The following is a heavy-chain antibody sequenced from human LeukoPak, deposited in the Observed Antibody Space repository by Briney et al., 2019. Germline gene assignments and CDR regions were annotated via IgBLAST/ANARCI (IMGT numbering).Heavy chain of an antibody. CDR2: IYSDVSI. CDR1: GFSVGGNY. J-gene: IGHJ3*02. Sequence: HPGGSLRLSCAASGFSVGGNYISWVRQAPGKGLEWVSMIYSDVSIFHADSVKGRFTMSRDNSRNTLDLQMNSLRVEDTAVYFCARDRRRLRGMNGDGDAFDIWGQGTMVTVSS. CDR3: ARDRRRLRGMNGDGDAFDI. V-gene: IGHV3-53*01. D-gene: IGHD1-1*01.